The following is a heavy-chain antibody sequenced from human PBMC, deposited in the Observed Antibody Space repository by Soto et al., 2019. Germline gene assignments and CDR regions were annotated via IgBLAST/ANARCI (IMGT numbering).Heavy chain of an antibody. Sequence: ASVKVSCKASGYTFTSYGISWVRQAPGQGLEWMGWISAYNGNTNYAQKLQGRVTMTTDTSTSTAYMELRSLRSDDTAVYYCARGRVVRGVIEDYYSYGMDVWGQGPSVTV. CDR3: ARGRVVRGVIEDYYSYGMDV. CDR2: ISAYNGNT. CDR1: GYTFTSYG. J-gene: IGHJ6*02. V-gene: IGHV1-18*01. D-gene: IGHD3-10*01.